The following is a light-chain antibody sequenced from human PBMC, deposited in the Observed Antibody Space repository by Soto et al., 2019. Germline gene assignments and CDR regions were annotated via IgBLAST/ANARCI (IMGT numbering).Light chain of an antibody. CDR3: QQYNNWPRT. Sequence: EIVMTQSPATLSVSPGERGTLSCRASQSVSSNLAWYQQKPGQAPRLLIYGASTRATGIPARFSGSGSGTEFSLTISSLQSEDFAVYYCQQYNNWPRTFCQGTKVEIK. CDR2: GAS. CDR1: QSVSSN. V-gene: IGKV3-15*01. J-gene: IGKJ1*01.